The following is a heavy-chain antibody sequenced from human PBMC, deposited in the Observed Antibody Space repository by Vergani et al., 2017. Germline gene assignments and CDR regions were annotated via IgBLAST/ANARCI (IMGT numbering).Heavy chain of an antibody. D-gene: IGHD3-16*01. V-gene: IGHV1-2*02. CDR2: INPNSGGT. J-gene: IGHJ4*02. Sequence: QVQLVQSGAEVKKPGASVKVSCKASGYTFTGYYMHWVRQAPGQGLEWMGWINPNSGGTNYAQKFQGRVTMTRDTSISPAYMELSRLRSDDTAVYYCARMQALGPGGYYFDYWGQGTLVTVSS. CDR3: ARMQALGPGGYYFDY. CDR1: GYTFTGYY.